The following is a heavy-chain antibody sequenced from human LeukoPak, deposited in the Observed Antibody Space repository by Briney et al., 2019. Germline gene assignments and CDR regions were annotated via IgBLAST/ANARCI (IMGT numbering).Heavy chain of an antibody. V-gene: IGHV3-23*01. CDR1: GFTFSDYY. J-gene: IGHJ3*02. D-gene: IGHD6-13*01. Sequence: GGSLRRSCAASGFTFSDYYMSWIRQPPGKGLEWVSTISGSGGSTYYADSVKGRFTISRDNSKNTLYLQMNSLRAEDTAVYYCAKNAAAGRGRAFDIWGQGTLVTVSS. CDR3: AKNAAAGRGRAFDI. CDR2: ISGSGGST.